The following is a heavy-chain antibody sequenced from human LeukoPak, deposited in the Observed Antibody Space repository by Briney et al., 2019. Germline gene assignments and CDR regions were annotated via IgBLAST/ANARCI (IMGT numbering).Heavy chain of an antibody. CDR2: INPNSGGT. CDR3: ARDGSYYVVSNWFDP. CDR1: GYTFTGYY. J-gene: IGHJ5*02. V-gene: IGHV1-2*02. D-gene: IGHD1-26*01. Sequence: ASVKVSCKASGYTFTGYYMHWVRQAPGQGLEWMGWINPNSGGTNYAQKFQGRVTMTRDTSISTAYMELSGLRSDDTAVYYCARDGSYYVVSNWFDPWGQGTLVTVSS.